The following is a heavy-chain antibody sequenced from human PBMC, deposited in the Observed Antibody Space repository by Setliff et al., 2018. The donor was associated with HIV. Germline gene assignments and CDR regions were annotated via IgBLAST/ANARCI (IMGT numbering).Heavy chain of an antibody. CDR3: ARGQLKPTGYFFDY. J-gene: IGHJ4*02. V-gene: IGHV1-69*10. Sequence: SVKVSCKASGGSFSDYSISWVRQAPGQAVEWMGGIIPMVSLPNFAQSFLGRLTITANRSTTTAYMELSRLTSEDTAVYYCARGQLKPTGYFFDYWGLGTLVTV. CDR2: IIPMVSLP. CDR1: GGSFSDYS. D-gene: IGHD1-1*01.